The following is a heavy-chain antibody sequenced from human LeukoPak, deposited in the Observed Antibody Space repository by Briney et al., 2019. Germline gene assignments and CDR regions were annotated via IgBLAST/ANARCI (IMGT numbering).Heavy chain of an antibody. J-gene: IGHJ5*02. CDR2: ISGSDAGT. Sequence: PGGSLRLSCAASGFSFNTYAMTWVRQAPGKGLEWVSTISGSDAGTYYADSVRGRFAIFRDNSENTLSLQMNSLRDEDTAVYYCAKNWGSGYLGPLKGYNWIDTWGQGTLVIVSS. D-gene: IGHD6-19*01. CDR3: AKNWGSGYLGPLKGYNWIDT. V-gene: IGHV3-23*01. CDR1: GFSFNTYA.